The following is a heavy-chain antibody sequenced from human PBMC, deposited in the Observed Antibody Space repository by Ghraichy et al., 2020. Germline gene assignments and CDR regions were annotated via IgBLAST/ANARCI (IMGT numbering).Heavy chain of an antibody. J-gene: IGHJ5*02. Sequence: SETLSLTCTVSGGSISSYYWSWIRQPPGKGLEWIGYIYYSGSTNYNPSLKSRVTISVDTSKNQFSLKLSSVTAAYTAVYYCARDVHQNYDVWSGYQNWFDPWGQGTLVTVSS. CDR1: GGSISSYY. D-gene: IGHD3-3*01. V-gene: IGHV4-59*01. CDR2: IYYSGST. CDR3: ARDVHQNYDVWSGYQNWFDP.